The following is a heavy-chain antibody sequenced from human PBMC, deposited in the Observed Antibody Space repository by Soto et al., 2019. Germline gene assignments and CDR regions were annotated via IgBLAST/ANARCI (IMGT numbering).Heavy chain of an antibody. CDR2: ISSTGKNI. CDR3: GRSLGAGSY. J-gene: IGHJ4*02. Sequence: QVRLVESGGDLVKPGESLRLSCVASGFTFIDYYMNWVRQAPGKGLEWVSYISSTGKNIYYSDSVKGRFIVSRDNAKNSLFLQMNSLTDDDTAIYYCGRSLGAGSYWGRGTRVTVSS. D-gene: IGHD4-17*01. V-gene: IGHV3-11*01. CDR1: GFTFIDYY.